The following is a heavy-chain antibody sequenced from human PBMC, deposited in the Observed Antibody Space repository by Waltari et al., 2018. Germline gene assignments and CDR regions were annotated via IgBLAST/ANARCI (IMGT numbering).Heavy chain of an antibody. J-gene: IGHJ3*02. D-gene: IGHD6-13*01. Sequence: QVQLQESGPGLVKPSETLSLTCTVSGRSISSSYWSWIRQPAGKGLAWIGRISTSGSTNYNPALKSRVTSAVDTSKNQFSLKLSSVTAADTAVYYCASKAAASPYHDAFDIWGQGTMVTVSS. V-gene: IGHV4-4*07. CDR2: ISTSGST. CDR1: GRSISSSY. CDR3: ASKAAASPYHDAFDI.